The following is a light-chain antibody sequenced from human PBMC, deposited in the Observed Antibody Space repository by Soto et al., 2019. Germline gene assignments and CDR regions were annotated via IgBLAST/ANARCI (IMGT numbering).Light chain of an antibody. CDR3: VLYMGSGIWV. J-gene: IGLJ3*02. Sequence: QAVVTQEPSFSVSPGGTATLTCGVSSGSVSTRYYPSWYQQTPGQAPRTLIYSTSTRSSGVPDRFSGSIVVNKAALTISGAQADDESDYYCVLYMGSGIWVFGGGTKLTVL. CDR1: SGSVSTRYY. V-gene: IGLV8-61*01. CDR2: STS.